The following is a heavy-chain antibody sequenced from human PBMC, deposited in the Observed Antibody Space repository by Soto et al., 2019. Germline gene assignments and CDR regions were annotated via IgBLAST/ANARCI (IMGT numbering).Heavy chain of an antibody. CDR2: INPNNGGT. CDR1: GYTFTGFY. D-gene: IGHD4-17*01. J-gene: IGHJ4*02. CDR3: ARDQGPYGDYSY. Sequence: VQLVQSEAEVKKPGASVKVSCKASGYTFTGFYMHWVRQAPGQGLEWMGWINPNNGGTNYVRKFQDRVTMTRDTSITTAYMELSGLRSDDTAVYYCARDQGPYGDYSYWGQGTLVTVSS. V-gene: IGHV1-2*02.